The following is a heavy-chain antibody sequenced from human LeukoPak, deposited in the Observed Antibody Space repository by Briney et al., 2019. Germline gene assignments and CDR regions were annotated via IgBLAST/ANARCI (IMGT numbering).Heavy chain of an antibody. D-gene: IGHD3-22*01. Sequence: PGGSLRLSCVASGFTFRSYGIHWVRQAPGKGLEWLAFIWYDEITKNYADSVKGRFTISRDNSKNTLYVQLNSLRPDDTAVYYCVKDSSDYYFDYWGQGTLVTVSS. V-gene: IGHV3-30*02. CDR3: VKDSSDYYFDY. CDR1: GFTFRSYG. CDR2: IWYDEITK. J-gene: IGHJ4*02.